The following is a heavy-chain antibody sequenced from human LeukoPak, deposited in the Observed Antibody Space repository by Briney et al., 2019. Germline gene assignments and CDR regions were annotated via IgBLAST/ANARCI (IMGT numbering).Heavy chain of an antibody. V-gene: IGHV3-7*01. Sequence: GGSLRLSRAASGFTFRTQWMTWVRQAPGKGLEWVANIKQDGSDKYYVDSVKGRFTISKDNAKNSLYLQMNSLRVEDTAVYYCARGGSSSSWFWVDWGQGTLVTVSS. D-gene: IGHD6-13*01. CDR3: ARGGSSSSWFWVD. CDR2: IKQDGSDK. CDR1: GFTFRTQW. J-gene: IGHJ4*02.